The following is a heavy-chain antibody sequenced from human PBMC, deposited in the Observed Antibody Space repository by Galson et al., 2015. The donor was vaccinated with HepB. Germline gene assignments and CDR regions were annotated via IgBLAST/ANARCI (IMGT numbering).Heavy chain of an antibody. CDR2: TYYRSKWYN. V-gene: IGHV6-1*01. J-gene: IGHJ6*02. CDR3: ARELTSSSSHDYYYYGMDV. Sequence: CAISGDSVSSNSAAWNWIRQSPSRGLEWLGRTYYRSKWYNDYAVSVKSRITINPDTSKNQFSLQLNSVTPEDTAVYYCARELTSSSSHDYYYYGMDVWGQGTTVTVSS. CDR1: GDSVSSNSAA. D-gene: IGHD6-6*01.